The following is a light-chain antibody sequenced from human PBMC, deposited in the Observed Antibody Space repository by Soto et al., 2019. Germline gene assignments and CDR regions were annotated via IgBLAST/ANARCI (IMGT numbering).Light chain of an antibody. CDR2: DAS. CDR3: QQRSDWPLT. J-gene: IGKJ4*01. CDR1: QSVGRY. V-gene: IGKV3-11*01. Sequence: IVLTQSPATLSLSPGERATLSCRASQSVGRYLAWYQQKPGQAPRLLIYDASNRAAGIPARFSGSGSGTDFTLTISSLEPEDFAVYYCQQRSDWPLTFGGGTKVDIK.